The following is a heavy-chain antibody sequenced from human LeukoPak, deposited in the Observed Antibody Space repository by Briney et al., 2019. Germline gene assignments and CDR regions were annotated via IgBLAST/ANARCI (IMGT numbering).Heavy chain of an antibody. D-gene: IGHD2-15*01. CDR2: ISNNGGYT. Sequence: YYXSWVRQAPGKGLEWVSAISNNGGYTYYADSVEGRFTISRDNSKSTLCLQMNSLRAEDTAVYYCAKQLGYCSDGSCYFPYWGQGTLVTVSS. CDR1: YY. V-gene: IGHV3-23*01. J-gene: IGHJ4*02. CDR3: AKQLGYCSDGSCYFPY.